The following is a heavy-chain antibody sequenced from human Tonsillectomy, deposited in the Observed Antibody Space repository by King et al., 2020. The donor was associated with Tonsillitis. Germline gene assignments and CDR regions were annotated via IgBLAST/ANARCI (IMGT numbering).Heavy chain of an antibody. D-gene: IGHD3-10*01. Sequence: QLVQSGPEVKKPGTSVKVSCKASGITFKSSTMQWVRQARGQRLEWIGWLVVGSGHANYAQKFQERVNITRDMSTSIAYMELSSLRTEDTAIYYCVSAPCGAGNNYRGGWGQGTLVTVSS. CDR2: LVVGSGHA. V-gene: IGHV1-58*02. CDR3: VSAPCGAGNNYRGG. CDR1: GITFKSST. J-gene: IGHJ4*02.